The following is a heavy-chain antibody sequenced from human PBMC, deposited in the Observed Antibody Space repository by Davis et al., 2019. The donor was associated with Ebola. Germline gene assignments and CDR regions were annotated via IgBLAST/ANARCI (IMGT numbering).Heavy chain of an antibody. CDR2: ITKGSDAI. Sequence: GESPKISCAASGFLFSDYSMNWVRQAPGKGLEWVTYITKGSDAIHYADSVKGRFTVSRDNAKNSLFLQMNSLRDEDSAVYYCARDYIFAFDFWGQGTQVTVSS. D-gene: IGHD4-11*01. CDR1: GFLFSDYS. J-gene: IGHJ4*02. V-gene: IGHV3-48*02. CDR3: ARDYIFAFDF.